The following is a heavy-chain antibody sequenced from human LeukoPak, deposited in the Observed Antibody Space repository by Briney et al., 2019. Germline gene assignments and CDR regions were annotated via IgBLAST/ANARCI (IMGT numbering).Heavy chain of an antibody. D-gene: IGHD1-26*01. CDR2: IYSGGST. Sequence: PGGSLRLSCAASGFTVSSNYMSWVRQAPGKGLEWVSVIYSGGSTYYADSVKGRFTISRDNAKNSLYLQMNSLRAEDTAVYYCAREGSGSYEVDYWGQGTLVTVSS. CDR1: GFTVSSNY. J-gene: IGHJ4*02. CDR3: AREGSGSYEVDY. V-gene: IGHV3-53*01.